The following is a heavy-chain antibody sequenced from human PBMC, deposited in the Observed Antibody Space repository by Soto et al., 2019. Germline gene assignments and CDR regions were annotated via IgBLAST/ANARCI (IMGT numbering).Heavy chain of an antibody. CDR2: INGYNGDA. J-gene: IGHJ2*01. CDR3: ARDLRSTDYYFDL. Sequence: GGEVQNPGASVKVSCKASGYTFSNYGISWVRQAPGQGLEWMGWINGYNGDANYAQNLQGRVTVTTDTSTNTVYMEVRSLRFDDTAVYYCARDLRSTDYYFDLWGRGTLVIVSS. D-gene: IGHD2-2*01. CDR1: GYTFSNYG. V-gene: IGHV1-18*01.